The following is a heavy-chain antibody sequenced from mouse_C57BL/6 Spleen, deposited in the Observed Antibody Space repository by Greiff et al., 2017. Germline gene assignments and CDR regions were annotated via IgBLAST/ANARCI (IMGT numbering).Heavy chain of an antibody. J-gene: IGHJ1*03. V-gene: IGHV5-15*01. CDR3: ARHYWYFDV. Sequence: EVKLQESGGGLVQPGGSLKLSCAASGFTFSDYGMAWVRQAPRKGPEWVAIISNLAYSIYYADTVTGRFTISRENAKNTLYLEMSSLRSEATAMYSCARHYWYFDVWGTGTTVTVSS. CDR1: GFTFSDYG. CDR2: ISNLAYSI.